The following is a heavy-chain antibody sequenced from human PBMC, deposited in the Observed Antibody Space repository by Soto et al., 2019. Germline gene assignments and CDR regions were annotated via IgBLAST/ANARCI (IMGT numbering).Heavy chain of an antibody. J-gene: IGHJ5*02. CDR1: GGSISSGGYY. Sequence: TLSLTCTVSGGSISSGGYYWSWIRQHPGKGLEWIGYIYYSGSTYYNPSLKSRVTISVDTSKNQFSLKLSSVTAADTAVYYCARRRLYTVTVTTANWFDPWGRGTLVPVSS. V-gene: IGHV4-31*03. CDR2: IYYSGST. D-gene: IGHD4-17*01. CDR3: ARRRLYTVTVTTANWFDP.